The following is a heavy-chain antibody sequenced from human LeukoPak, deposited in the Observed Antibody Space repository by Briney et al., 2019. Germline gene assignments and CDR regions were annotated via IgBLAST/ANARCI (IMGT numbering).Heavy chain of an antibody. CDR1: GYTFTSYG. Sequence: ASVKVSRKASGYTFTSYGISWVRQAPGQGLEWMGWISAYNGNTNYAQKLQGRVTMTTDTSTSTAYMELRSLRSDDTAVYYCAREGYDILTGPYYYYGMDVWGQGTTVTVSS. J-gene: IGHJ6*02. D-gene: IGHD3-9*01. CDR2: ISAYNGNT. V-gene: IGHV1-18*01. CDR3: AREGYDILTGPYYYYGMDV.